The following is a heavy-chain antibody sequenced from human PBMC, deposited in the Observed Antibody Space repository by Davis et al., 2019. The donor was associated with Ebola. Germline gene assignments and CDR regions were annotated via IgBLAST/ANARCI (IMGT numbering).Heavy chain of an antibody. CDR3: ARDTLYSGSYYTWVGYFDY. J-gene: IGHJ4*02. CDR2: ISGSGGST. V-gene: IGHV3-23*01. D-gene: IGHD1-26*01. CDR1: GFTVSSNY. Sequence: GGSLRLSCASSGFTVSSNYMTWLRQAPGKGLEWVSAISGSGGSTYYADFVKGRFTISRDNSKKTLYLQMNSLRAEETAVYYCARDTLYSGSYYTWVGYFDYWGQGTLVTVSS.